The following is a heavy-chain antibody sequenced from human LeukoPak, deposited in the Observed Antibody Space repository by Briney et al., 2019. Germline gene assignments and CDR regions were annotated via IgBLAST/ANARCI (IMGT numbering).Heavy chain of an antibody. J-gene: IGHJ5*02. CDR3: AGDPRNYDYVWGSYRYNNWFDP. Sequence: GGSLRLSCAASGFTFSSCSMNWVRQAPGKGLEWVSYISSSSSTIYYAGSVKGRFTISRDNAKNSLYLQMNSLRDEDTAVYYCAGDPRNYDYVWGSYRYNNWFDPWGQGTLVTVSS. CDR1: GFTFSSCS. D-gene: IGHD3-16*02. V-gene: IGHV3-48*02. CDR2: ISSSSSTI.